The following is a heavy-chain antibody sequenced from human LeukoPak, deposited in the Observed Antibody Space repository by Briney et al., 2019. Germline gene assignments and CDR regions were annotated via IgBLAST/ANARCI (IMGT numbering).Heavy chain of an antibody. J-gene: IGHJ4*02. CDR1: GGSFSGYY. D-gene: IGHD6-13*01. Sequence: SETLSLTCAVYGGSFSGYYWSWIRQPPGKGLEWIGEINHSGSTNYNPSLKSRVTISVDTSKNQFSLQLNSVTPEDTAVYYCAREGYSSSLDYWGQGTLVTVSS. CDR3: AREGYSSSLDY. CDR2: INHSGST. V-gene: IGHV4-34*01.